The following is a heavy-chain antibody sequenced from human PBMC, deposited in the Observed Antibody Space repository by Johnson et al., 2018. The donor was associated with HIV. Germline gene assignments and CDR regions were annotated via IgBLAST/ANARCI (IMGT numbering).Heavy chain of an antibody. CDR2: ISYDGSNK. CDR3: ASRSNWYYPVGAFDL. CDR1: GFTFSSYA. Sequence: QVQLVESGGGVVQPGRSLRLSCAASGFTFSSYAMHWVRQAPGKGLEWVAVISYDGSNKYYADSVKGRFTISRDNSKNTLYLQMNSLRAEDTAVYYCASRSNWYYPVGAFDLWGQGTMVTVSS. D-gene: IGHD6-13*01. V-gene: IGHV3-30-3*01. J-gene: IGHJ3*01.